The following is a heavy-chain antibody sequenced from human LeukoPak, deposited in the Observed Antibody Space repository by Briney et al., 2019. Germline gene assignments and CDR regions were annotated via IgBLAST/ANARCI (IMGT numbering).Heavy chain of an antibody. CDR2: INPKSSAT. V-gene: IGHV1-2*02. Sequence: ASVKVSCKASGYTFTGYYLHWVRQAPGQGLEWMGWINPKSSATTYAQKFQDRVTLTRDTSINTAYMDLSGLTSDDTAVFYCAKGATEGYYYYYGLDVWGQGTTATVSS. CDR3: AKGATEGYYYYYGLDV. J-gene: IGHJ6*02. CDR1: GYTFTGYY.